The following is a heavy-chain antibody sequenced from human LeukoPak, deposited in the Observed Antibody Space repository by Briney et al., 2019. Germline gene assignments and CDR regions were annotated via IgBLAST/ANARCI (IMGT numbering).Heavy chain of an antibody. V-gene: IGHV3-23*01. J-gene: IGHJ4*02. Sequence: PGGSLRLSCAASGFTFSSYAMSWVRQAPGKGLEWVSAMSGSGGSTYYADSVKGRFTISRDNSKNTLYLQMNSLRAEDTAVYFCAKDHWGAIRGEFVYWGQGTLVTVSS. CDR2: MSGSGGST. D-gene: IGHD3-10*01. CDR3: AKDHWGAIRGEFVY. CDR1: GFTFSSYA.